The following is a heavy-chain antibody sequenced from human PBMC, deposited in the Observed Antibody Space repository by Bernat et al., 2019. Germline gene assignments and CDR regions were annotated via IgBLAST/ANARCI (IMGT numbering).Heavy chain of an antibody. D-gene: IGHD6-6*01. Sequence: QVQLVESGGGVVQPGRSLRLSCAASGFTFSSYGMHWVRQAPGKGLEWVAVIWYDGSNKYYADSVKGRFTISRDNSKNTLYLQMNSLRAEDTAVYYCAREGELDQDAYYYYGMDVWGQGTTVTVSS. CDR2: IWYDGSNK. J-gene: IGHJ6*02. CDR1: GFTFSSYG. V-gene: IGHV3-33*01. CDR3: AREGELDQDAYYYYGMDV.